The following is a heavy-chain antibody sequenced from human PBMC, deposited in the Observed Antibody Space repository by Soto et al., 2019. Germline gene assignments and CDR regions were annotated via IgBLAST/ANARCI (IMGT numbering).Heavy chain of an antibody. V-gene: IGHV4-59*08. J-gene: IGHJ4*02. CDR2: IYYIGST. Sequence: QVQLQESGPGLVKPSETLSLTCTVSGGSISSYSWSWIRPPPGKGLEWIGYIYYIGSTNYNPSLKTRDTTAVDTYKNQCSLQVSAVTAADKAVYYCARRWGAYFDYWGQGTLVTVSS. CDR1: GGSISSYS. CDR3: ARRWGAYFDY. D-gene: IGHD7-27*01.